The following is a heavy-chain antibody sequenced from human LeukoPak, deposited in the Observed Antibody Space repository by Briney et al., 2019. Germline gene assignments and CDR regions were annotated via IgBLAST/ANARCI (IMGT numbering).Heavy chain of an antibody. CDR3: ARVWRAIAVDY. CDR2: INAGNGNT. CDR1: GYTFPSYA. J-gene: IGHJ4*02. Sequence: ASVKVSCKASGYTFPSYAMHWVRQAPGQRLEWMGWINAGNGNTKYSQKFQGRVTITRDTSASTAYMELSSLRSEDTAVYYCARVWRAIAVDYWGQGTLVTVSS. D-gene: IGHD6-13*01. V-gene: IGHV1-3*01.